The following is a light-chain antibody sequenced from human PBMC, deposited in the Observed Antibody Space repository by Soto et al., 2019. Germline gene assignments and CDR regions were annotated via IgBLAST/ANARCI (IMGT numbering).Light chain of an antibody. CDR1: QTVSSH. CDR2: DAS. CDR3: QQRIDSHPIT. V-gene: IGKV3-11*01. J-gene: IGKJ5*01. Sequence: LLTQSPGAPSLSPGGRATLSCRARQTVSSHLAWYQQKPGQAPRLLIYDASKRPTGIPARFSGSGSGTDCPITISSLEREHSEVYYCQQRIDSHPITFGQGTRLEIK.